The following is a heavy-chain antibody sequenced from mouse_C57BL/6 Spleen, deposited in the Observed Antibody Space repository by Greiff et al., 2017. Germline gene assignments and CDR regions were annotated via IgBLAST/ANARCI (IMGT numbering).Heavy chain of an antibody. Sequence: QVQLKQSDAELVKPGASVKISCKVSGYTFTDHTIHWMKQRPEQGLEWIGYIYPRDGSTKYNEKFKGKATLTADKSSSTAYMQLNSLTSEDSAVYFCASHYYGSTYLYAMDYWGQGTSVTVSS. J-gene: IGHJ4*01. D-gene: IGHD1-1*01. CDR1: GYTFTDHT. V-gene: IGHV1-78*01. CDR2: IYPRDGST. CDR3: ASHYYGSTYLYAMDY.